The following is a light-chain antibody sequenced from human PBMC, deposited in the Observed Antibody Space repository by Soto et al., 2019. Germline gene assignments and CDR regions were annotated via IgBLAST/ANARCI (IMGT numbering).Light chain of an antibody. J-gene: IGLJ1*01. V-gene: IGLV1-40*01. Sequence: QSVLTQPPSVSGAPGQRVTISCTGSSSNIGAGYDVHWYQQLPGTAPKLLIHGNSNRPSGVPDRFSGSKSGTSASLAITGVQAEDEADYYGQSYDTSLSGYVFGTGTKLTVL. CDR2: GNS. CDR3: QSYDTSLSGYV. CDR1: SSNIGAGYD.